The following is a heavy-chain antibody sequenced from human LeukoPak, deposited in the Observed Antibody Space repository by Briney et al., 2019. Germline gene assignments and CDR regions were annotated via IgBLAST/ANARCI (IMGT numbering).Heavy chain of an antibody. CDR3: ARDTRTFDY. Sequence: PGGSLRLSCAASGFIFNEAWMNWVRQAPGKGLEWVANIKQDGSEKYYVDSVKGRFTISRDNAKNSLFLQMNSLRAEDTAVYYCARDTRTFDYWGQGTLVTVSS. D-gene: IGHD1-26*01. CDR2: IKQDGSEK. V-gene: IGHV3-7*01. CDR1: GFIFNEAW. J-gene: IGHJ4*02.